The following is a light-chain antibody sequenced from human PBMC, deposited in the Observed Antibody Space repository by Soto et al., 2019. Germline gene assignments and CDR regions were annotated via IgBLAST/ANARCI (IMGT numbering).Light chain of an antibody. J-gene: IGLJ2*01. V-gene: IGLV1-44*01. Sequence: QSVLTQPPSASGTPGQRVTISCSGSRSNIGSNTVSWYQQLPGTAPKLLIFSNNQRPSGVPDRFSGSKSGTSASLAISGLRSEDESDYSSAAWYDCLIGVLFGGGTNLPVL. CDR3: AAWYDCLIGVL. CDR1: RSNIGSNT. CDR2: SNN.